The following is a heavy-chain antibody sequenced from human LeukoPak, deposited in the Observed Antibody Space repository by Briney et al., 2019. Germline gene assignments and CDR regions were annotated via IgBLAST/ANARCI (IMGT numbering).Heavy chain of an antibody. CDR1: GYTFTIYG. CDR3: AREELGYCSSTRCYRGYYGMDV. J-gene: IGHJ6*02. V-gene: IGHV1-18*01. D-gene: IGHD2-2*02. CDR2: LTAYNGNT. Sequence: GASVKVSCKASGYTFTIYGISWVLHAPGQGLEWIVCLTAYNGNTNYAQKLHGRVTITTHTSTSIAYMELRSLRSDDTAVYYCAREELGYCSSTRCYRGYYGMDVWGQGTTVTVSS.